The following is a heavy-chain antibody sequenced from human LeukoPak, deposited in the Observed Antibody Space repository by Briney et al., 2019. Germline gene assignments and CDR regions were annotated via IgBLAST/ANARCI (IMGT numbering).Heavy chain of an antibody. CDR3: ARGISKGST. CDR1: GFTFRNYW. CDR2: IKGDGSTT. V-gene: IGHV3-74*01. Sequence: GGSLRLSCAASGFTFRNYWMHWVRQAPGKEPVWVSNIKGDGSTTNYADSVKGRFTISRDNAKNTLYLQMNSLRAEDTAVYYCARGISKGSTWGQGILVTVSS. J-gene: IGHJ5*02. D-gene: IGHD3-3*01.